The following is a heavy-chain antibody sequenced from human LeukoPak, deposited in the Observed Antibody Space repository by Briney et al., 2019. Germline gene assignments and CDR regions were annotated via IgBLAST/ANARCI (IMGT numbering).Heavy chain of an antibody. CDR3: ARDGAGNGGIDAFDI. Sequence: GGSLRLSCAASGFTVSSNYMSWVRQAPGKGLKWVSVIYSGGSTYYADSMKGRFTISRDNSKNTLYLQMNSLRAEDTAVYHCARDGAGNGGIDAFDIWGQGTMVTVSS. V-gene: IGHV3-53*01. D-gene: IGHD4-23*01. CDR1: GFTVSSNY. CDR2: IYSGGST. J-gene: IGHJ3*02.